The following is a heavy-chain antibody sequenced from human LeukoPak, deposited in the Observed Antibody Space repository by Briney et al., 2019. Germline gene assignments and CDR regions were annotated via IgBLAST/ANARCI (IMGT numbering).Heavy chain of an antibody. CDR3: ARVAAAGTRMLGRGVDEYLQY. Sequence: ASVKVSCKASGYTFSGYYMHWVRQVPGQGLEWMGWINPNSGGTSYARKFQGRVTMTRDTSISTAYMEINRLRSDDTAVYYCARVAAAGTRMLGRGVDEYLQYWGPGTLVTVSS. CDR2: INPNSGGT. J-gene: IGHJ1*01. D-gene: IGHD6-13*01. V-gene: IGHV1-2*02. CDR1: GYTFSGYY.